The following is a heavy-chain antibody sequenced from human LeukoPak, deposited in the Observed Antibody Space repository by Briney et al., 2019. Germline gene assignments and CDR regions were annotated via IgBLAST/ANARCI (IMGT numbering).Heavy chain of an antibody. CDR2: IYTSGST. J-gene: IGHJ3*02. D-gene: IGHD2-2*01. CDR3: ARQKCTSTSCLTKNAFDI. V-gene: IGHV4-4*09. CDR1: GSISSYY. Sequence: ASEGLSLTCTVSGSISSYYWSWIRQPPGRGLEWIGYIYTSGSTNYNPSLKSRVTISVDTSKNQFSLDLSSVTAADTAVYYCARQKCTSTSCLTKNAFDIWGQGTMVTVSS.